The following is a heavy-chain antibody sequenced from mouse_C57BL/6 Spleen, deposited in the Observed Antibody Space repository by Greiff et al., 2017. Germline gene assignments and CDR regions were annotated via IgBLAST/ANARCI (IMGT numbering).Heavy chain of an antibody. D-gene: IGHD1-1*02. Sequence: VQLQQSGAELVRPGASVKLSCTASGFNIKDYYMHWVKQRPEQGLEWIGRIDPEDGDTEYAPKFQGKATMTADTSSNTAYLQLSSLTSEDTAVYYCTSTGGGGPAWFAYWGQGTLVTVSA. CDR1: GFNIKDYY. V-gene: IGHV14-1*01. CDR2: IDPEDGDT. J-gene: IGHJ3*01. CDR3: TSTGGGGPAWFAY.